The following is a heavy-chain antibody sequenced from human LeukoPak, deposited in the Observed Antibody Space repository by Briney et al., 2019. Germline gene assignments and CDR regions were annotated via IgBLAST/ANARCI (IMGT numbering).Heavy chain of an antibody. CDR2: INSDGSST. Sequence: GGSLRLSCAASGFTFSSYWMHWVRHAPGKGLVWVSRINSDGSSTSYADSVKGRFTISRDNAKNTLYLQMSSLRAEDTAVYYCARELVGAVAGFDYWGQGTLVTVSS. D-gene: IGHD6-19*01. V-gene: IGHV3-74*01. CDR3: ARELVGAVAGFDY. J-gene: IGHJ4*02. CDR1: GFTFSSYW.